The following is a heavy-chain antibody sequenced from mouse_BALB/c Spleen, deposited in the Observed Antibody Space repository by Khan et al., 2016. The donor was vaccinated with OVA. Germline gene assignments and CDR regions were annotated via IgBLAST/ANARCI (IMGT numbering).Heavy chain of an antibody. Sequence: EVELVESGGDLVKPGGSLKLSCAASGFTFSDYYMYWVRQTPEKRLEWVATISDGGGYTYYLDSVKGRFTISRDDATNNLYLQMNSLKSEDTAMYYCARGFYGDPFAFWGQGTLVTVSA. D-gene: IGHD2-13*01. CDR2: ISDGGGYT. CDR1: GFTFSDYY. V-gene: IGHV5-4*02. J-gene: IGHJ3*01. CDR3: ARGFYGDPFAF.